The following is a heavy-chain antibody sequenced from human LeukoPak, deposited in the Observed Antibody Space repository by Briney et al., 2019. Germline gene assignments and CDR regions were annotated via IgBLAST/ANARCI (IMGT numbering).Heavy chain of an antibody. D-gene: IGHD3/OR15-3a*01. J-gene: IGHJ6*02. Sequence: SVKVSCKASGGTFSSYAISWVRQAPGQGLEWMGRIIPILGIANYAQKFQGRVTITADKSTSTAYMELSSLRSEDTAVYYCARVGGLDLRGFLFEDYCYYGMDVWGQGTTVTVSS. CDR2: IIPILGIA. CDR1: GGTFSSYA. CDR3: ARVGGLDLRGFLFEDYCYYGMDV. V-gene: IGHV1-69*04.